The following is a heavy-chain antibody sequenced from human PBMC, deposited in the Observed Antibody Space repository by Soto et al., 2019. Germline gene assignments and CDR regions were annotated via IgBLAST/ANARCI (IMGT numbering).Heavy chain of an antibody. V-gene: IGHV1-69*06. CDR2: IIPIFGTA. CDR3: ARVSDCSGGGCYSSFDY. Sequence: QVQLVQSGAEVKKPGSSVKVSCKASGGTFSSYAISWVRQAPGQGLGWMGGIIPIFGTANYAQKFQGRVTITADKSTSTAYMELSSLRSEDTAVYYCARVSDCSGGGCYSSFDYWGQGTLVTVSS. D-gene: IGHD2-15*01. CDR1: GGTFSSYA. J-gene: IGHJ4*02.